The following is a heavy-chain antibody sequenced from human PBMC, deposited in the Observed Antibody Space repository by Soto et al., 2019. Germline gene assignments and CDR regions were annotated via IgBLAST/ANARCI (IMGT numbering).Heavy chain of an antibody. V-gene: IGHV1-3*01. Sequence: PTVKVSCNASGKTFTSCTIHWVRQAPGQRLEWMGWINAGNGNTKYSQKFQGRVTITRDTSASTAYMELSSLRSEDTAVYYCARMYYDILTGYTAGGYYFDYWGQGTLVTVSS. D-gene: IGHD3-9*01. J-gene: IGHJ4*02. CDR2: INAGNGNT. CDR1: GKTFTSCT. CDR3: ARMYYDILTGYTAGGYYFDY.